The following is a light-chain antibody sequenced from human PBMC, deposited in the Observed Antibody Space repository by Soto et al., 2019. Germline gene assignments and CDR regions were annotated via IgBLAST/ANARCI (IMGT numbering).Light chain of an antibody. CDR2: DVS. CDR1: SSDVGGYNY. CDR3: SSYTTSNTRQIV. Sequence: QSVLTQPASVSGSPGQSITISCTGTSSDVGGYNYVSWYQHHPGKAPKLMTFDVSNRPSGVSNRFSGSKSGNTASLTISGLQSEDEADYYCSSYTTSNTRQIVFGTGTKVTVL. V-gene: IGLV2-14*03. J-gene: IGLJ1*01.